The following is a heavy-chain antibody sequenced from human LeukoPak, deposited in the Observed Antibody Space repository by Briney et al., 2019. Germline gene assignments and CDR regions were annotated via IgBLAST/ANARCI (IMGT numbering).Heavy chain of an antibody. J-gene: IGHJ4*02. D-gene: IGHD1-1*01. Sequence: QSGGSGRLSCAASGFTFSNYGMHWDRQAPGKGLEWVAVISYDGSNKYYADSVKGRFTISRDKSKNTLYLQMNSLRAEDTAMYYCAKVKDDGYLKNDLDYWGKRSLVTVSS. V-gene: IGHV3-30*18. CDR1: GFTFSNYG. CDR2: ISYDGSNK. CDR3: AKVKDDGYLKNDLDY.